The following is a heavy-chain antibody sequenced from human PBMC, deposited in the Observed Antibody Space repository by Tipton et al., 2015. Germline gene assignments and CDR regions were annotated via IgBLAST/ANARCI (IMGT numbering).Heavy chain of an antibody. Sequence: TLSLTCAVSGGSMSSGTYYWTWIRQHPGMGLEWIGYISYSGSTHYNPSLKSRVTISLDTSRSHFSLKLTSVTAADTAVYYCARDGLLSSDSNYYGLDVWGQGTTVTVS. CDR1: GGSMSSGTYY. D-gene: IGHD3-22*01. J-gene: IGHJ6*02. V-gene: IGHV4-31*11. CDR3: ARDGLLSSDSNYYGLDV. CDR2: ISYSGST.